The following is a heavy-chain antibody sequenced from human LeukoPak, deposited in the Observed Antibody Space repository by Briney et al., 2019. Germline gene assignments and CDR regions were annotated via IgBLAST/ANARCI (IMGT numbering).Heavy chain of an antibody. Sequence: GGSLRLSCAASGLTFSSYDMHWGRQAAGEWIEWVSAIGTAGATYSPGSVKGRFTISRENAKNSLYLQMNSLRAGDTAVYYCARVSYSSGWFFDYWGQGTLVTVSS. CDR1: GLTFSSYD. V-gene: IGHV3-13*01. CDR3: ARVSYSSGWFFDY. D-gene: IGHD6-19*01. J-gene: IGHJ4*02. CDR2: IGTAGAT.